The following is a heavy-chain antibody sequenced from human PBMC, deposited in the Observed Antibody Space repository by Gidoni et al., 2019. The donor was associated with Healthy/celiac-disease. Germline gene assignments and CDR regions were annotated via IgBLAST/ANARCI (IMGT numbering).Heavy chain of an antibody. V-gene: IGHV3-20*04. CDR1: GCTFDDSV. D-gene: IGHD4-17*01. Sequence: EVQLVESGGGVVRPGGSLRLSCAPSGCTFDDSVMSWVRQAPGKGMEWVSGSNWNGVSTGYADSVKGRFTISRYNAKNSLYLQMNSLRAEDTALYYCARDGGLNDYGDYEEYYGMDVWGQGTTVTVSS. CDR2: SNWNGVST. J-gene: IGHJ6*02. CDR3: ARDGGLNDYGDYEEYYGMDV.